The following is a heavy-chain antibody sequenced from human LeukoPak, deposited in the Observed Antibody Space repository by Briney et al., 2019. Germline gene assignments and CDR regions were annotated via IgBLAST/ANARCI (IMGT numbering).Heavy chain of an antibody. V-gene: IGHV4-59*08. Sequence: SETLSLTCTVSGGSISSYYWSWTRQPPGKGLEWIGYIYYSGSTNYNPSLKSRVTISVDTSKNQFSLKLSSVTAADTAVYYCARHAVEMATMDHFDYWGQGTLVTVSS. CDR3: ARHAVEMATMDHFDY. CDR2: IYYSGST. D-gene: IGHD5-24*01. J-gene: IGHJ4*02. CDR1: GGSISSYY.